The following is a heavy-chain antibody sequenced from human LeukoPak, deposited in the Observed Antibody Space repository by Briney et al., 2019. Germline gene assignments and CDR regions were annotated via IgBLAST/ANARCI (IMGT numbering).Heavy chain of an antibody. CDR3: ARDLYSNYQSDAFDI. J-gene: IGHJ3*02. Sequence: HPGGSLRLSCAASGFTFSSYWMSWVRQAPGKGLEWVANIKQDGSEKYYVDSVKGRFTISRDNAKNSLYLQMNSLRAEDTAVYYCARDLYSNYQSDAFDIWGQGTMVTVSS. CDR2: IKQDGSEK. V-gene: IGHV3-7*01. D-gene: IGHD4-11*01. CDR1: GFTFSSYW.